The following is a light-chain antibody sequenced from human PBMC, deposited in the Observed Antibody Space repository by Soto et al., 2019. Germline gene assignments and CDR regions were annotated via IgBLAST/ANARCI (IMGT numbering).Light chain of an antibody. J-gene: IGLJ2*01. CDR3: HSYTSITTLGV. CDR1: SSDVGGYVF. V-gene: IGLV2-14*01. CDR2: EVS. Sequence: QSVLTQPASVSGSPGQSITISCTGTSSDVGGYVFVSWYQQHPGKAPKLMIYEVSNRPSGVSHRFSGSKSGNTVSLTISGLQAEDEADYYCHSYTSITTLGVFGGGTKLTVL.